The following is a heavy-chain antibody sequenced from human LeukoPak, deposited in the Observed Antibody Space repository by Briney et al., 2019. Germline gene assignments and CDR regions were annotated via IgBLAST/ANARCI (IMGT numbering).Heavy chain of an antibody. V-gene: IGHV4-59*01. D-gene: IGHD3-10*01. Sequence: PSETLSLTCTVSGGSISSYYWSWIRQPPGKGLEWIGYIYYSGSTNYNPSLKSRVTISVDTSKNQFSLKLSSVTAADTAVYYCARGPVYYGSGTLNWFDPWGRGTLVTVSS. CDR2: IYYSGST. CDR1: GGSISSYY. CDR3: ARGPVYYGSGTLNWFDP. J-gene: IGHJ5*02.